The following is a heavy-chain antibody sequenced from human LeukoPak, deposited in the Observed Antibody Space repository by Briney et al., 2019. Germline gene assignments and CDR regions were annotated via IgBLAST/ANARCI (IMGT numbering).Heavy chain of an antibody. CDR1: GFTFDDYA. CDR2: ISWNSGSI. J-gene: IGHJ4*02. Sequence: GRSLRLSCAASGFTFDDYAMHWVRQAPGKGLEWVSVISWNSGSIGYADSVKGRFTISRDNAKNSLYLQMNSLRAEDTALYYCASDQGILAGWGQGTLVTVSS. D-gene: IGHD3-9*01. CDR3: ASDQGILAG. V-gene: IGHV3-9*01.